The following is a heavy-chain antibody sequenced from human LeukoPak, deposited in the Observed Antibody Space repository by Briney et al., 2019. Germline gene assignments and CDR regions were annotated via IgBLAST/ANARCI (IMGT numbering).Heavy chain of an antibody. CDR3: ARGGGFGDLYDAFDI. CDR1: GGTFSSYA. D-gene: IGHD3-16*01. V-gene: IGHV1-69*05. CDR2: IIPIFGTA. J-gene: IGHJ3*02. Sequence: GASVKVSCKASGGTFSSYAISWVRQAPGQGLEWMGGIIPIFGTANYAQKFQGRVTITTDESTSTAYMELSSLRSEDTAVYYCARGGGFGDLYDAFDIWGQGTMVTVSS.